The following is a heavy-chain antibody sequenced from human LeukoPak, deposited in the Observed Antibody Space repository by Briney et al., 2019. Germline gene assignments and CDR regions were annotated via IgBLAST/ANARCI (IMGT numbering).Heavy chain of an antibody. D-gene: IGHD5-18*01. V-gene: IGHV3-23*01. J-gene: IGHJ4*02. CDR3: ARLWIQLWLQEDY. CDR1: GFTFSSYA. CDR2: ISGSGGST. Sequence: GGSLRLSCAASGFTFSSYAMSWVRQAPGKGLEWVSAISGSGGSTYYADSVKGRFTIPRDNSKNTLYLQMNSLRAEDTAVYYCARLWIQLWLQEDYWGQGTLVTVSS.